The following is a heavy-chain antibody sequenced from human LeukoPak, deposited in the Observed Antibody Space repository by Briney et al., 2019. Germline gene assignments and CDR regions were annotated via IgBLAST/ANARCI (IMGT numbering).Heavy chain of an antibody. J-gene: IGHJ4*02. CDR1: GFTFSSYA. CDR2: ISGSGGST. D-gene: IGHD6-13*01. CDR3: ARAGAAGTVGY. Sequence: TGGSLRLSCAASGFTFSSYAMSWVRQAPGKGLEWVSAISGSGGSTYYADSVKGRFTISRDNAKNSLYLQMNSLRSEDTAVYYCARAGAAGTVGYWGQGTLVTVSS. V-gene: IGHV3-23*01.